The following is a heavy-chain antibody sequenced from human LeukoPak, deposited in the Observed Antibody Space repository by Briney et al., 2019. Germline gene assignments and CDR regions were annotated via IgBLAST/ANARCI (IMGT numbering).Heavy chain of an antibody. D-gene: IGHD5-18*01. CDR1: GFTFSSYA. Sequence: PGRSLRLSCAASGFTFSSYAMHWVRQAPGKGPEWVAVISYDGSNKYYADSVKGRFTISRDNSKNTLYLQMNSLRAEDTAVYYCARASWIQLWTWFDPWGQGTLVTVSS. V-gene: IGHV3-30*01. CDR3: ARASWIQLWTWFDP. J-gene: IGHJ5*02. CDR2: ISYDGSNK.